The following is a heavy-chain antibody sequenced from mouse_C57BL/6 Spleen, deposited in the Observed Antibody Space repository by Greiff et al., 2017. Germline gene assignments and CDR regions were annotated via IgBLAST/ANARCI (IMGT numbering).Heavy chain of an antibody. D-gene: IGHD2-1*01. CDR2: INPNNGGT. CDR1: GYTFTDYY. Sequence: EVQLQQSGPELVKPGASVKISCKASGYTFTDYYMNWVKQSHGKSLEWIGDINPNNGGTSYNQKFKGKATLTVDKSSSTAYMELRSLTSEDSAVYYCVYYGNHEAMDYWGQGTSGTVAS. V-gene: IGHV1-26*01. CDR3: VYYGNHEAMDY. J-gene: IGHJ4*01.